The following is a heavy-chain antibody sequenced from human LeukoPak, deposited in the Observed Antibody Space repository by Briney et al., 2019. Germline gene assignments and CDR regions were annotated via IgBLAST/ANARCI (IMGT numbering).Heavy chain of an antibody. Sequence: GGSLRLSCAASGFTFSNYAMSWVRQAPGKGLEWVSAISGSGGSTYYADSVRGRFTISRDNSKNTLFLQMNSLRAEDTAVYYCAKDPRKSTMVRGVILFDPWGQGTLVTVSS. CDR1: GFTFSNYA. CDR2: ISGSGGST. D-gene: IGHD3-10*01. V-gene: IGHV3-23*01. J-gene: IGHJ5*02. CDR3: AKDPRKSTMVRGVILFDP.